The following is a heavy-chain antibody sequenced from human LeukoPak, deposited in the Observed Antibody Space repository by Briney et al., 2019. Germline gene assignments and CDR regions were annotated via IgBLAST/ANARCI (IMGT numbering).Heavy chain of an antibody. Sequence: GRSLRLSCAASGFTFSSYAMHWVRQAPGKGLEWVAVISYDGSNKYYADFVKGRFTISRDNSKNTLYLQMNSLRAEDTAVYYCASAITMIVVAPGYWGQGTLVTVSS. CDR2: ISYDGSNK. J-gene: IGHJ4*02. CDR1: GFTFSSYA. D-gene: IGHD3-22*01. V-gene: IGHV3-30-3*01. CDR3: ASAITMIVVAPGY.